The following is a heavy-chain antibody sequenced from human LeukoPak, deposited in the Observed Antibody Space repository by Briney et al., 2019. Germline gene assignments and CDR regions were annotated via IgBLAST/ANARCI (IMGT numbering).Heavy chain of an antibody. V-gene: IGHV4-59*01. CDR3: ARVHVSGRRAFDI. CDR2: IYYSGST. J-gene: IGHJ3*02. Sequence: KPSETLSLTCTVSGGSISSYYWSWIRQPPGKGLEWIGYIYYSGSTNYNPSLKSRVTISVDTSKNQFSLKLSSVTAADTAVYYCARVHVSGRRAFDIWGQGTMVTVSS. CDR1: GGSISSYY. D-gene: IGHD6-25*01.